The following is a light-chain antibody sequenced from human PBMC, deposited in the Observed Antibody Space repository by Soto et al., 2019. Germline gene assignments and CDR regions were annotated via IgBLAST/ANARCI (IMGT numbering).Light chain of an antibody. V-gene: IGKV1-5*03. CDR1: QSINNW. CDR2: KAS. CDR3: QQYDSYPFT. J-gene: IGKJ4*01. Sequence: DIQMTQSPSTLSASVGDRVTITCRASQSINNWLAWYQQKPGKAPKLLISKASNLKSGVPSRFSGTGSGTEFTLTISSLQPDDFESYYCQQYDSYPFTFGGGTKVEI.